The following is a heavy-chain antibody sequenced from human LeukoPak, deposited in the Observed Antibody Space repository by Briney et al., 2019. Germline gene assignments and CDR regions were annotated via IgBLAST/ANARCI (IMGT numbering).Heavy chain of an antibody. CDR2: IYSSGST. CDR3: ARDASGWSGDYFDY. J-gene: IGHJ4*02. CDR1: GGSINSYY. Sequence: SETLSLTCSVSGGSINSYYWTWIRQLAGKGLEWIGRIYSSGSTNYNPSLKGRVTMSLDTSKNQFSLKLTSVTAADTAVYYCARDASGWSGDYFDYWGQGILVNVSS. V-gene: IGHV4-4*07. D-gene: IGHD6-19*01.